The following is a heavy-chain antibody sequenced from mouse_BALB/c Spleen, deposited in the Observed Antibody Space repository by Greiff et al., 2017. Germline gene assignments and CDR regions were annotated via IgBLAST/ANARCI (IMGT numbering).Heavy chain of an antibody. J-gene: IGHJ4*01. V-gene: IGHV1-9*01. Sequence: QVQLQQSGAELMKPGASVKISCKATGYTFSSYWIEWVKQRPGHGLEWIGEILPGSGSTNYNEKFKGKATFTADTSSNTAYMQLSSLTSEDSAVYYCASPIYYDYDDAMDYWGQGTSVTVSS. CDR2: ILPGSGST. D-gene: IGHD2-4*01. CDR3: ASPIYYDYDDAMDY. CDR1: GYTFSSYW.